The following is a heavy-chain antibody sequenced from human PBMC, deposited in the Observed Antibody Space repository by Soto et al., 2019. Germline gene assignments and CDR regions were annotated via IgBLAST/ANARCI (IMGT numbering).Heavy chain of an antibody. CDR1: GYTFPSYD. V-gene: IGHV1-8*01. CDR3: ARGSSIAVAEYDY. Sequence: QVQLVQSGAEVKKPGASVNVSCKASGYTFPSYDINWVRQATGQVLEWMGWMNPNRGNTGYAQKFQGRVTMTRNTSISTAYMELSSLRSEDTAVYYCARGSSIAVAEYDYWGQGTLVTVSS. J-gene: IGHJ4*02. CDR2: MNPNRGNT. D-gene: IGHD6-19*01.